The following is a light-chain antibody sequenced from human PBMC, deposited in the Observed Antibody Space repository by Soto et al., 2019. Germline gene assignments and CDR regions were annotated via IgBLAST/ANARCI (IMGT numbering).Light chain of an antibody. V-gene: IGKV3-11*01. CDR1: QSFRGL. J-gene: IGKJ5*01. CDR3: QQRHMWPIT. CDR2: DAY. Sequence: VLTEAPVTPSVSPGERATLSCRASQSFRGLLAWYQQKPGQAPRLLIYDAYNRATGIPPRFSGSGSGTDFNLTISSLETEDSAVYYCQQRHMWPITFGQGTRLEIK.